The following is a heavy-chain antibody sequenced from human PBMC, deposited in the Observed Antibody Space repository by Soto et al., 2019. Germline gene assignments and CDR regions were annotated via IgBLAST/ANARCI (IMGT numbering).Heavy chain of an antibody. CDR2: IYNSGST. V-gene: IGHV4-61*01. Sequence: SETLSLTCTVSGGAVDPDSYYWTWIRQPPGQGLEWIGYIYNSGSTNYNPSLQSRVIISVDTSKNQFSLSLSSVTAEDTAVYYCARGSITMIVVVIAWFDPWGQGTLVTVSS. J-gene: IGHJ5*02. D-gene: IGHD3-22*01. CDR1: GGAVDPDSYY. CDR3: ARGSITMIVVVIAWFDP.